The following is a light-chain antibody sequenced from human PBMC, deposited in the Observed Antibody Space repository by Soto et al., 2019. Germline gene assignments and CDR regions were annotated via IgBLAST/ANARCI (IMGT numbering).Light chain of an antibody. CDR3: VAWDGSLSGWV. V-gene: IGLV1-47*01. J-gene: IGLJ3*02. CDR2: RNN. CDR1: SSNLGAGYD. Sequence: QSVLTQPPSVSGAPGQRVTISCTGNSSNLGAGYDVHWYQHLPGTAPKLLIYRNNQRPSGVPDRFSGSKSGTSASLAISGLRSEDEADYYCVAWDGSLSGWVFGGGTKLTVL.